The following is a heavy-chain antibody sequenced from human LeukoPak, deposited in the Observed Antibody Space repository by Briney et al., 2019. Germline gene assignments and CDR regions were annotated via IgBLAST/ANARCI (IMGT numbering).Heavy chain of an antibody. CDR2: IKQDGSEK. J-gene: IGHJ4*02. CDR3: ARLARRDGYNFDY. CDR1: GFTFSSYW. D-gene: IGHD5-24*01. Sequence: GGSLRLSCAASGFTFSSYWMNWVRQAPGKGLEWVANIKQDGSEKYYVDSVKGRFTISRDNAKNSLYLQMNSLRAEDTAVYYCARLARRDGYNFDYWGQGTLVTVSS. V-gene: IGHV3-7*01.